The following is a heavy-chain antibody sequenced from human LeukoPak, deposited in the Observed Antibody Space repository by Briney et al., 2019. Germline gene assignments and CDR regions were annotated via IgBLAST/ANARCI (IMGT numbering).Heavy chain of an antibody. CDR1: GFTFSSYA. CDR2: ISYDGSNK. V-gene: IGHV3-30*04. CDR3: ARDVDTANNYYYYGMDV. J-gene: IGHJ6*02. D-gene: IGHD5-18*01. Sequence: PGRALRLSCAASGFTFSSYAMHWVRQAPGKGLEWVAVISYDGSNKYYADSVKGRFTISRDNSKNTLYLQMNSLRAEDTAVCYCARDVDTANNYYYYGMDVWGQGTTVTVSS.